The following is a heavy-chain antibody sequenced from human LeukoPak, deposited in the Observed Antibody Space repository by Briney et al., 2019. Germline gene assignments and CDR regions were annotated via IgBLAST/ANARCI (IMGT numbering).Heavy chain of an antibody. D-gene: IGHD6-19*01. Sequence: PGGSLRLSCAASGFTLSSYSMNWVRQAPGKGLEWVSYISSSGSTIYYADSVKGRFTISRDNAKNSLYLQMNSLRAEDTAVYYCASVGIAVAYWGQGTLVTVSS. CDR2: ISSSGSTI. V-gene: IGHV3-48*04. CDR3: ASVGIAVAY. J-gene: IGHJ4*02. CDR1: GFTLSSYS.